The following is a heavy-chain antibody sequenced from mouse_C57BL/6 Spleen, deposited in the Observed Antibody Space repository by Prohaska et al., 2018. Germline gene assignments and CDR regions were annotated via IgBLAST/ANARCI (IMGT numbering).Heavy chain of an antibody. J-gene: IGHJ3*01. Sequence: HGKSLEWIGDINPNNGGTIYNQKFKGKATLTVDKSSSTAYMELRSLTSEDTAVYYCARASNYRFAYWGQGTLVTVSA. V-gene: IGHV1-18*01. CDR2: INPNNGGT. CDR3: ARASNYRFAY. D-gene: IGHD2-5*01.